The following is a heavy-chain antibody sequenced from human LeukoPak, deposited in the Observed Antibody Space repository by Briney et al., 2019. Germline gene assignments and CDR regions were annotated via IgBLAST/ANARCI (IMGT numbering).Heavy chain of an antibody. CDR2: IYHSGST. V-gene: IGHV4-30-2*01. Sequence: SETLSLTCTVSGGSISSGGYYWSWIRQPPGKGLEWIGYIYHSGSTYYNPSLKSRVTISVDRPKNQFSLKLSSVTAADTAVYYCARDQVSSRVGATRGGAFDIWGQGTMVTVSS. J-gene: IGHJ3*02. CDR1: GGSISSGGYY. D-gene: IGHD1-26*01. CDR3: ARDQVSSRVGATRGGAFDI.